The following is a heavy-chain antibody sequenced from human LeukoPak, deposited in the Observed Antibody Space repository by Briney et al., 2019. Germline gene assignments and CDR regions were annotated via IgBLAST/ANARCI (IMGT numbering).Heavy chain of an antibody. J-gene: IGHJ5*02. CDR3: ARDWLGYCSSTSCRNRFDP. Sequence: ASVKVSCKASGYTFTGYYMHWVRQAPGQGLEWMGWINPNSGGTNYAQKFQGRVTMTRDTSISTAYMELSRLRSDDTAVYYCARDWLGYCSSTSCRNRFDPWGQGTLVTVSS. D-gene: IGHD2-2*01. CDR1: GYTFTGYY. CDR2: INPNSGGT. V-gene: IGHV1-2*02.